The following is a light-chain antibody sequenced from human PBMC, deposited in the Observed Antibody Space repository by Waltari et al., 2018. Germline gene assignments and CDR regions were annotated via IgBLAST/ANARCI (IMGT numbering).Light chain of an antibody. J-gene: IGKJ1*01. Sequence: IVLTQSPGTLSLSPGERATLSCRTSQNAYNTYLAWYQQKPGQAPRVLMYSASSRAPGIPDRFRGSGSGTDCTLTISRLEPEDCAVYYCQYYDNYKWTFGQGTKVEIK. CDR3: QYYDNYKWT. CDR2: SAS. V-gene: IGKV3-20*01. CDR1: QNAYNTY.